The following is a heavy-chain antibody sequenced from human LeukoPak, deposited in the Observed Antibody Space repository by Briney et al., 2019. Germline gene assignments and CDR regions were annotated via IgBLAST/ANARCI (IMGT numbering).Heavy chain of an antibody. CDR1: GYTFTSYD. CDR2: MNPNSGNT. J-gene: IGHJ6*02. V-gene: IGHV1-8*01. D-gene: IGHD6-13*01. Sequence: ASVKVSCKASGYTFTSYDINWVRQATGQGLEWMGWMNPNSGNTGYAQKFQGRVTMTRNTSISTAYMELSSLRSEDTAVYYCARVRAYSSSWYRVDYYYYGMDVWGQGTTVTASS. CDR3: ARVRAYSSSWYRVDYYYYGMDV.